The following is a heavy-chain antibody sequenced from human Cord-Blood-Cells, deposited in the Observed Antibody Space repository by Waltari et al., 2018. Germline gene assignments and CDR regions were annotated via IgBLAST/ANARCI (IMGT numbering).Heavy chain of an antibody. CDR1: GFTFRRYP. V-gene: IGHV3-30-3*01. D-gene: IGHD5-12*01. CDR3: ARDRDGYNNWFDP. Sequence: QVQLVESGGGVVQPGRSLSISCAASGFTFRRYPMPWLRQAPGKGLEWVAVISYDGSNKYYADSVKGRFTISRDNSKNTLYLQMNSLRAEDTAVYYCARDRDGYNNWFDPWGQGTLVTVSS. J-gene: IGHJ5*02. CDR2: ISYDGSNK.